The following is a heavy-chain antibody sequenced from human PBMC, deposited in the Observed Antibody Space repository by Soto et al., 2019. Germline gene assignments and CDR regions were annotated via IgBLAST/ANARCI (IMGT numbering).Heavy chain of an antibody. Sequence: QLQLHESGSGLVKPSQTLSLTCTVSGASITFGGYSWSWIRQTPGKGLEWIGYINHLETTFYNPSFDGRLTLSIDRAKNQFSLTLHSMSAADMAVYFCARGGGSDSFDYWGQGILGTVSS. J-gene: IGHJ4*02. CDR3: ARGGGSDSFDY. CDR1: GASITFGGYS. D-gene: IGHD1-26*01. V-gene: IGHV4-30-2*01. CDR2: INHLETT.